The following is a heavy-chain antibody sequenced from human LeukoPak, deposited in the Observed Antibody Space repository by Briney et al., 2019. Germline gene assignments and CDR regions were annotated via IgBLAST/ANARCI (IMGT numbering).Heavy chain of an antibody. J-gene: IGHJ6*03. CDR1: GFTFSSYA. Sequence: PGGSLRLSCAASGFTFSSYAMSWVRQAPGKGLEWVSTISGSGDNTYYADSVKGRFTISRDNAKNSLYLQMNSLRAEDTAFYRCARHDYSNYVQYYYYMDVWGKGTTVTVSS. V-gene: IGHV3-23*01. CDR2: ISGSGDNT. D-gene: IGHD4-11*01. CDR3: ARHDYSNYVQYYYYMDV.